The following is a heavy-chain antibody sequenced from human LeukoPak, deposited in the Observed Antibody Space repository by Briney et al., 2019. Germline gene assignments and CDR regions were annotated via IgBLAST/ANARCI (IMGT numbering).Heavy chain of an antibody. Sequence: SETLSLTCTVSGGSISSYYWSWIRQPPGKGLEWIGHIYYSGSTNYNSSLKSRVTISVDTSKNQFSLKLTSVTAADTAVYYCARLRHPNGDDDYWGQGTLVTVSS. D-gene: IGHD4-17*01. V-gene: IGHV4-59*08. CDR3: ARLRHPNGDDDY. CDR2: IYYSGST. CDR1: GGSISSYY. J-gene: IGHJ4*02.